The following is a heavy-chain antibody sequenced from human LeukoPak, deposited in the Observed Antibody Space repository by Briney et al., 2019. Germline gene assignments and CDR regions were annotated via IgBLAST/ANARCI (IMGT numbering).Heavy chain of an antibody. CDR3: ARHVPDPVSGYYFDS. V-gene: IGHV4-39*01. J-gene: IGHJ4*02. CDR2: IYCGGST. Sequence: SETLSLTCTVSGASISSCTHYWGWIRQSPGKGLEWIATIYCGGSTFYSPSLKSRVTLSVDTSKNQFSLNLSSVTAADTAIYYCARHVPDPVSGYYFDSWGQGTLVTVSS. D-gene: IGHD2-2*01. CDR1: GASISSCTHY.